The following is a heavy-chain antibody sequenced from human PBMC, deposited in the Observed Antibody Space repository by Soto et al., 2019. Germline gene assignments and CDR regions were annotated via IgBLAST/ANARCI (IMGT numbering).Heavy chain of an antibody. CDR3: AKDLLRYFDWLLPALDY. D-gene: IGHD3-9*01. CDR2: ISGSGGST. V-gene: IGHV3-23*01. CDR1: GFTFSSYA. Sequence: SLRLSCAASGFTFSSYAMSWVRQAPGKGLEWVSAISGSGGSTYYADSVKGRFTISRDNSKNTLYLQMNSLRAEDTAVYYCAKDLLRYFDWLLPALDYWGQGTLVTVSS. J-gene: IGHJ4*02.